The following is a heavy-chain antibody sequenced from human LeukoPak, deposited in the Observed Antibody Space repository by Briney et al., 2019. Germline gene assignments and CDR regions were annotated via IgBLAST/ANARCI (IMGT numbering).Heavy chain of an antibody. J-gene: IGHJ6*03. V-gene: IGHV3-30*02. D-gene: IGHD4-23*01. CDR3: AKKLGDGGNFYYYYYMDV. CDR1: GFTFSSYG. CDR2: IRFDGSYE. Sequence: GGSLRLSCAASGFTFSSYGMHWVRQAPGKGLEWVTFIRFDGSYEDYADSVKGRFAISRDNSRNTLYLQMNSLRAEDTAVYYCAKKLGDGGNFYYYYYMDVWGEGTTVAISS.